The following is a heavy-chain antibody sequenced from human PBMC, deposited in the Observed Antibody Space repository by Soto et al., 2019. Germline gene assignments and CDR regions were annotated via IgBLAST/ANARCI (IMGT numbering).Heavy chain of an antibody. CDR3: ARGRTVRNYADDSSDYFYFFDY. CDR1: GDTISTFY. Sequence: SETLSLTCTVSGDTISTFYWGWMRQSPGKELEWIGYVYYTGSTNYNPSLKSRVTISVDRSKNQFSLKLTSANAADTAVYYCARGRTVRNYADDSSDYFYFFDYWGQGTQVTVSS. D-gene: IGHD3-22*01. J-gene: IGHJ4*02. CDR2: VYYTGST. V-gene: IGHV4-59*01.